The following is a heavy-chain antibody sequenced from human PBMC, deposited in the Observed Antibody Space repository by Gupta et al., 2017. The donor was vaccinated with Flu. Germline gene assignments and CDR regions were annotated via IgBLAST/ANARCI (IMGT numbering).Heavy chain of an antibody. D-gene: IGHD1-26*01. V-gene: IGHV1-69*06. CDR3: ARGGGRGETVDY. J-gene: IGHJ4*02. Sequence: QVQRVQSGAEVKKPGCPVKVSCKASGGTFRSYTISWVRQAPGQGLEWMGGIIPIFSTANYARKFQGRVTITADKSTSTVYMELSSLRSEDTAVYYCARGGGRGETVDYWGQGTLVPVSS. CDR2: IIPIFSTA. CDR1: GGTFRSYT.